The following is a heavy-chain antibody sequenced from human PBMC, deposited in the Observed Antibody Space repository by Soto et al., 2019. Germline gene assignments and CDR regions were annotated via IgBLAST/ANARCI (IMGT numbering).Heavy chain of an antibody. V-gene: IGHV1-69*13. CDR3: ARGGAAPRYPRYCSGGSCSYYFDY. J-gene: IGHJ4*02. D-gene: IGHD2-15*01. CDR2: IIPIFGTA. Sequence: SVKVSCKASGGTFSSYAISWVRQAPGQGLEWMGGIIPIFGTANYAQKFQGRVTITADESTSTAYMEPGSLRSEDTAVYYCARGGAAPRYPRYCSGGSCSYYFDYWGQGTLVTVSS. CDR1: GGTFSSYA.